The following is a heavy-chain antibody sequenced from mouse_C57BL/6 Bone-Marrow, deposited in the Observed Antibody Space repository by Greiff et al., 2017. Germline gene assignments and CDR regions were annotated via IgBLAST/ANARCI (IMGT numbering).Heavy chain of an antibody. D-gene: IGHD1-1*01. CDR3: AREECITTVVAPYYYAMDY. V-gene: IGHV1-69*01. Sequence: VQLQQPGAELVMPGASVKLSCKASGYTFTSYWMHWVKQRPGQGLEWIGEIDPPDSYTNYNQKFKGKSTLTVDKSSSTAYMQLSSLTSEDSAVYYCAREECITTVVAPYYYAMDYWGQGTSVTVSS. J-gene: IGHJ4*01. CDR2: IDPPDSYT. CDR1: GYTFTSYW.